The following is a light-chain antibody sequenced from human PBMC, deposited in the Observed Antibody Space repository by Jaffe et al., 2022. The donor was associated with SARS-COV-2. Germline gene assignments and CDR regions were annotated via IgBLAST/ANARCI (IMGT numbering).Light chain of an antibody. V-gene: IGKV1-9*01. Sequence: DIQLTQSPSFLSASVGDRVTITCRASQGITSYLAWYHQKPGEAPKLLIYAASTLQSGVPSRFSGSGSGTEFTLTISSLQPEDFATYYCQQLNSYPLTFGGGTKVEIK. CDR3: QQLNSYPLT. J-gene: IGKJ4*01. CDR1: QGITSY. CDR2: AAS.